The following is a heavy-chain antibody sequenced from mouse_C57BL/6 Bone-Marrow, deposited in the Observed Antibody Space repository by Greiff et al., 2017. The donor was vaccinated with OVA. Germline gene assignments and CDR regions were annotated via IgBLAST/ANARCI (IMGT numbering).Heavy chain of an antibody. J-gene: IGHJ2*01. CDR3: AYGSSYSRYFDD. Sequence: QVQLQQPGAELVRPGTSVKLSCKASGYTFTSYWMHWVKQRPGQGLEWIGVIDPSDSYTNYNQKFKGKATLTVDTSSSTAYMQLSSLTSEDSAVYYCAYGSSYSRYFDDWGQGTTLTVSS. CDR1: GYTFTSYW. V-gene: IGHV1-59*01. D-gene: IGHD1-1*01. CDR2: IDPSDSYT.